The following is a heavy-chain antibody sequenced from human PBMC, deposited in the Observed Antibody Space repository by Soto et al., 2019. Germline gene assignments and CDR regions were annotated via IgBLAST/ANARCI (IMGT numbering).Heavy chain of an antibody. CDR3: ARGRVGDCSSTSCHRSNCFDP. V-gene: IGHV4-34*01. CDR2: INHSGST. CDR1: GGSFSGYY. Sequence: SETLSLTCAVYGGSFSGYYRNWIRQPPGKGLEWIGEINHSGSTNYNPSLKSRVTISVDTSKNQFSLKLSSVTAADTAVYYCARGRVGDCSSTSCHRSNCFDPWGQGTLVTVSS. J-gene: IGHJ5*02. D-gene: IGHD2-2*01.